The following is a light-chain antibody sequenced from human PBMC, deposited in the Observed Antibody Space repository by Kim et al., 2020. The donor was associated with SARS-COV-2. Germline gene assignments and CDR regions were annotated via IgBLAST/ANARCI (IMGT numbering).Light chain of an antibody. CDR3: SAWDTSLAVWV. Sequence: QAGLTQPPSVSKGLRQTATLTCTGDSANVGNQGATWLQQHQGHPPKLLSYRDNSRPSGVSERFSASRSGNTASLTITGLQPEDEADYYCSAWDTSLAVWVFGGGTQLTVL. V-gene: IGLV10-54*04. J-gene: IGLJ3*02. CDR1: SANVGNQG. CDR2: RDN.